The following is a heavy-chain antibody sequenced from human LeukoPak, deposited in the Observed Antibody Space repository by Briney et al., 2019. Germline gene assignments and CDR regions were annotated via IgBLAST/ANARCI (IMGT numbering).Heavy chain of an antibody. CDR1: GYTFTGYY. CDR2: INPNSGGT. Sequence: ASVKVSCKASGYTFTGYYMHWVRQAPGQGLEWMGRINPNSGGTNYAQKFQGRVTMTRDTSISTAYMELSRLRSDDPAVYYCARHLRRYGGMDVWGQGTTVTVSS. J-gene: IGHJ6*02. D-gene: IGHD5-18*01. V-gene: IGHV1-2*06. CDR3: ARHLRRYGGMDV.